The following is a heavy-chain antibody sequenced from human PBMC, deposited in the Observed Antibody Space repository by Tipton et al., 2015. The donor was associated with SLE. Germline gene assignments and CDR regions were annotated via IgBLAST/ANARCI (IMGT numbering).Heavy chain of an antibody. D-gene: IGHD4-17*01. CDR1: GFSFSTFA. CDR2: ISGSGDST. J-gene: IGHJ4*02. Sequence: SLRLSCAASGFSFSTFAMIWVRQAPGKGLQWVSLISGSGDSTFYADSVKGRFTISRDISNNTLYLQMNSLRAEDTAVYFCAKAAYGDYDFDYWGQGTLVTVSS. V-gene: IGHV3-23*01. CDR3: AKAAYGDYDFDY.